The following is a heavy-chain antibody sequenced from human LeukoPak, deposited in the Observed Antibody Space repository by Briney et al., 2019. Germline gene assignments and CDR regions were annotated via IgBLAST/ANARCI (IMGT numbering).Heavy chain of an antibody. Sequence: SETLSLTCAVYGGSFSGYYWSWIRQPPGKGLEWIGEINHSGSTNYNPSLKSRVTISVDTSKNQFSLKLTSVTAADTAVYYCARSRGGYGDYGSWFDPWGQGTLVTVSS. J-gene: IGHJ5*02. CDR1: GGSFSGYY. CDR2: INHSGST. D-gene: IGHD4-17*01. V-gene: IGHV4-34*01. CDR3: ARSRGGYGDYGSWFDP.